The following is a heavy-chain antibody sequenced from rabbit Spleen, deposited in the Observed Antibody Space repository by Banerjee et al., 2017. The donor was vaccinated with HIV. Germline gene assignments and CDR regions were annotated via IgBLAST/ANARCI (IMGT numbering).Heavy chain of an antibody. CDR3: ARDGTGGSYFAL. J-gene: IGHJ4*01. Sequence: QELVESGGGLVQPGESLKLSCKASGIHFSSYGINWVRQAPGKGLEWIGYIDPVFGITYYANWVNGRFSISRENAQNTVFLQMTSLTAADTATYFCARDGTGGSYFALWGPGTLVTVS. CDR2: IDPVFGIT. D-gene: IGHD8-1*01. CDR1: GIHFSSYG. V-gene: IGHV1S7*01.